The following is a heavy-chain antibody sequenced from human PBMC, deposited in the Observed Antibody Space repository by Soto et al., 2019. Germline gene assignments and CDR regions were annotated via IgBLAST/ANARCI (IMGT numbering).Heavy chain of an antibody. CDR2: IYFIVNT. CDR1: GGSMSSSSYY. D-gene: IGHD3-10*01. V-gene: IGHV4-39*01. CDR3: ARRPRVWFGELGDYYYDAMDV. Sequence: SETLSLAWIVSGGSMSSSSYYWGWIRQPPGKGLEWIVSIYFIVNTYYNPSLKSRVTISVDTSKTQFPLKLSSVTAADTAVYYCARRPRVWFGELGDYYYDAMDVWGQGTTVTVS. J-gene: IGHJ6*02.